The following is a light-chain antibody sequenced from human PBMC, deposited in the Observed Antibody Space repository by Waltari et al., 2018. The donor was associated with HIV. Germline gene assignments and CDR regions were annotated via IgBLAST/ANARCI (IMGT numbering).Light chain of an antibody. J-gene: IGLJ1*01. CDR2: AAD. CDR3: QSYDSSLSGSFV. CDR1: SSNIGAGYD. Sequence: QSVLTQPPSVSGAPGQRVTISCTGSSSNIGAGYDVHWFQQLPGTAPKLLIYAADTRPPGVPDRFSGSKSGTSASLAITGLQAEDEADYYCQSYDSSLSGSFVFGTGTKVTVL. V-gene: IGLV1-40*01.